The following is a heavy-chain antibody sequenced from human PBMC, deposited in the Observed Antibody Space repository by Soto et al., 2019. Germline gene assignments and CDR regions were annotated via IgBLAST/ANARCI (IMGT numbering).Heavy chain of an antibody. CDR3: ARIRPDYDYVWGSYRLSPFFDY. Sequence: QVQLQESGPGLVKPSQTLSLTCTVSGGSVCSGGYYWSWIRQHPGKGLEWIGYIYYSGSTYYNPSLKSRVTISVDTSKNQFCLKLSSVTAADTAVYYCARIRPDYDYVWGSYRLSPFFDYWGQGTLVTVSS. CDR1: GGSVCSGGYY. CDR2: IYYSGST. J-gene: IGHJ4*02. D-gene: IGHD3-16*02. V-gene: IGHV4-31*03.